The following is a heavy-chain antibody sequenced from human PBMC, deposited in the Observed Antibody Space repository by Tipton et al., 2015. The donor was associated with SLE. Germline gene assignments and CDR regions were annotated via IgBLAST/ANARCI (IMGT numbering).Heavy chain of an antibody. J-gene: IGHJ4*02. D-gene: IGHD3-22*01. Sequence: TLSLTCTVSGGSISSYNFFWSWLRPHPGKGLEWSGYIYNTGNTYYNPSLKSRVTMSVDTSKNQFSLRVTSVTAANTAVYYCAGDGPDTSGYYPDYWGQGILVTVSS. CDR3: AGDGPDTSGYYPDY. CDR2: IYNTGNT. CDR1: GGSISSYNFF. V-gene: IGHV4-31*03.